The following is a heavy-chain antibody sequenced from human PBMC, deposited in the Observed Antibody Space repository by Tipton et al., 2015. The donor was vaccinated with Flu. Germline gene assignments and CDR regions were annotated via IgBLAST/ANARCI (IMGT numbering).Heavy chain of an antibody. D-gene: IGHD6-19*01. J-gene: IGHJ4*02. CDR1: GFTFDDYG. Sequence: VQLVQSGRGVVRPGGSLRLSCAASGFTFDDYGMSWVRQAPGKGLEWVSGINWNGGSTGYADSVKGRFTISRDNAKNSLYLQMNSLRAEDTALYYCARARYSSGWDGFYYFDYWGQGTLVTVSS. CDR2: INWNGGST. V-gene: IGHV3-20*04. CDR3: ARARYSSGWDGFYYFDY.